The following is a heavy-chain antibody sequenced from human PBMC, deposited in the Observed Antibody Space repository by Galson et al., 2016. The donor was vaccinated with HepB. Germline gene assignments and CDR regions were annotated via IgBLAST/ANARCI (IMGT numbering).Heavy chain of an antibody. J-gene: IGHJ4*02. V-gene: IGHV3-30-3*01. CDR1: VFTFSSYA. CDR2: ISYDGSKK. CDR3: ARGTLWGNSREALAY. D-gene: IGHD3-16*02. Sequence: SLRLSCAASVFTFSSYAMHWVRQAPGKGLEWVAVISYDGSKKYYADSVKGRFTISRDNSKNTLYLEMNSLRVEDTAVYYCARGTLWGNSREALAYWGQGALVTVSS.